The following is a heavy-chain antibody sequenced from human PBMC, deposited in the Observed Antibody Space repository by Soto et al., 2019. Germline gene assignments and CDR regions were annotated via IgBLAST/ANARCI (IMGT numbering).Heavy chain of an antibody. Sequence: SETLSLTCTVSGVSISSGGYYWGWIRQHPGKGLEWIGNIYHSGRTYYNQSLKSRVIMSVDTSKNHFSLNLNSVTAADTAMYFCASVIGGDSACYCDYCRQGPLVTVSS. CDR1: GVSISSGGYY. J-gene: IGHJ4*02. CDR3: ASVIGGDSACYCDY. V-gene: IGHV4-31*03. D-gene: IGHD4-17*01. CDR2: IYHSGRT.